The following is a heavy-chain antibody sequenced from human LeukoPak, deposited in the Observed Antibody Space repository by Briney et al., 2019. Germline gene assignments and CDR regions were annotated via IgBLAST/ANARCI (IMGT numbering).Heavy chain of an antibody. Sequence: GGSLRLSCAASGFTFSSYGMHWVRQAPGKGLEWVAVIWYDGSNKYYADSVKGRFTISRDNSKNTLYLQMNSLRAEDTAVYYCARDQGYYDSSGYYYAGDYYYGMDVWGQRTTVTVSS. V-gene: IGHV3-33*01. D-gene: IGHD3-22*01. J-gene: IGHJ6*02. CDR3: ARDQGYYDSSGYYYAGDYYYGMDV. CDR2: IWYDGSNK. CDR1: GFTFSSYG.